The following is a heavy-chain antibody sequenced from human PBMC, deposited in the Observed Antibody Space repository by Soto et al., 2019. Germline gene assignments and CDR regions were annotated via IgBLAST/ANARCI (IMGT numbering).Heavy chain of an antibody. CDR3: ARDKITGLFDY. Sequence: SETLSLTCTVSNCSISNYYWSWIRQPPGKELEWIGEINHSGSTNYNPSLKSRVTISVDTSKNQFSLKLTSVTAADTAVYYCARDKITGLFDYWGQGTLVTVSS. V-gene: IGHV4-34*01. J-gene: IGHJ4*02. CDR1: NCSISNYY. CDR2: INHSGST. D-gene: IGHD2-8*02.